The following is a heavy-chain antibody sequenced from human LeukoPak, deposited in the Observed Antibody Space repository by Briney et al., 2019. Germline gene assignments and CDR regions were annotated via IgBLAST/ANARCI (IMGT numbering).Heavy chain of an antibody. D-gene: IGHD4-11*01. V-gene: IGHV1-69*13. CDR3: ARDLGSNYAFDI. CDR1: GGTFSSYA. CDR2: IIPIFGTA. Sequence: SVKVSCKASGGTFSSYAISWVRQAPGQGLEWMGGIIPIFGTANYAQKFQGRVTITADESTSTAYMELSSLRSEDTAVYCCARDLGSNYAFDIWGQGTMVTVSS. J-gene: IGHJ3*02.